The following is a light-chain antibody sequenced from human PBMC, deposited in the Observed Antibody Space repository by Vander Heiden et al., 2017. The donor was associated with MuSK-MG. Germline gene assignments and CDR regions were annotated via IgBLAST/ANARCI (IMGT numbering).Light chain of an antibody. Sequence: SYELTQPPSVPVSPGQTASITCPGDKLGDKYACWYQQKPGQSHVLVIYQDSKRPSGIPERFSGSNSGNTATLTISGTQAMDEADYDCQAWDSSTVVFGGGTKLTVL. V-gene: IGLV3-1*01. CDR2: QDS. CDR3: QAWDSSTVV. CDR1: KLGDKY. J-gene: IGLJ2*01.